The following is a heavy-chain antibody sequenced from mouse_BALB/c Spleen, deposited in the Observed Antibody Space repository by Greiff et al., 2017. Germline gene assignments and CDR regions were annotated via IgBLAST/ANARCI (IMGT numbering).Heavy chain of an antibody. V-gene: IGHV3-6*02. CDR3: ASQAWFAY. CDR1: GYSITSGYY. CDR2: ISYDGSN. J-gene: IGHJ3*01. Sequence: DVQLQESGPGLVKPSQSLSLTCSVTGYSITSGYYWNWIRQFPGNKLEWMGYISYDGSNNYNPSLKNRISITRDTSKNQFFLKLNSVTTEDTATYYCASQAWFAYWGQGTLVTVSA.